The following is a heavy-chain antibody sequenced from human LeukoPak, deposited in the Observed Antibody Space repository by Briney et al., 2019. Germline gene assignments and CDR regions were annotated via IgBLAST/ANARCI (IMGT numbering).Heavy chain of an antibody. CDR2: INPNSGAT. CDR1: GYTFTGYY. J-gene: IGHJ4*02. V-gene: IGHV1-2*02. D-gene: IGHD1-14*01. Sequence: ASVKVSCKASGYTFTGYYMHWVRQAPGQGLQWMGWINPNSGATNYAQKFQGRVTMTRDTSISTAYMELRSPRSDDTAVYYCARKHETELAEFDYWGQGSLVTVSS. CDR3: ARKHETELAEFDY.